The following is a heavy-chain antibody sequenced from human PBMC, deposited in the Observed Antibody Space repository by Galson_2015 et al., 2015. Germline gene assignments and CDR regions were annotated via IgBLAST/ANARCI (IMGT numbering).Heavy chain of an antibody. V-gene: IGHV2-70*01. J-gene: IGHJ4*02. CDR2: IDWDDDK. CDR3: ARTPLYSSGWYGFDY. Sequence: PALVKPTQTLTLTCTFSGFSLSTSGMCVSWIRQPPGKALGWLALIDWDDDKYYSTSLKTRLTISKDTSKNQVVLTMTNMDPVDTATYYCARTPLYSSGWYGFDYWGQGTLVTVSS. CDR1: GFSLSTSGMC. D-gene: IGHD6-19*01.